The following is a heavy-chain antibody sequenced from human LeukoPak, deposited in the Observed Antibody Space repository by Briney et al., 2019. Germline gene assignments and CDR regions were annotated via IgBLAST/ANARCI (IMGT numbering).Heavy chain of an antibody. CDR1: GYSIGGSNYY. J-gene: IGHJ3*02. Sequence: ASETLSLTCTVSGYSIGGSNYYWSWIRQPAGKGLEWIGRIYTSGSTNYNPSLKSPVPISVDKSKNQFSLKLSSVTAADTAVYYCAGYYDFWSGSGAFDIWGQGTMVTVSS. CDR2: IYTSGST. V-gene: IGHV4-61*02. D-gene: IGHD3-3*01. CDR3: AGYYDFWSGSGAFDI.